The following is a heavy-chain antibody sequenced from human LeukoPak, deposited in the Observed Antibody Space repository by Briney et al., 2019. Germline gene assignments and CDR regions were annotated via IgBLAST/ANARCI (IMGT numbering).Heavy chain of an antibody. V-gene: IGHV4-4*07. D-gene: IGHD3-22*01. Sequence: PSETLSLTCTVSGGSIGWDYWSWIRQSAGKGLEWIGRIYKSGSTNYNPSFRSRVTMSVDTSTNQFSLNVTSVTAADTDVYYCAREEYFQDSNGYSYYFHSWGQGSLVTVSS. CDR1: GGSIGWDY. J-gene: IGHJ4*02. CDR3: AREEYFQDSNGYSYYFHS. CDR2: IYKSGST.